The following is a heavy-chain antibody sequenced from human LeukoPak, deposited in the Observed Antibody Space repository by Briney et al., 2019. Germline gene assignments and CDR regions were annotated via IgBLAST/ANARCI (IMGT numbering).Heavy chain of an antibody. J-gene: IGHJ4*02. D-gene: IGHD3-22*01. Sequence: SETLSLTCAVSGGSISSYYWNWIRQPAGKGLEWTGRFYTGGSTNYNPSLKTRVTMSVDTSENQFSLKLSSVTAADTAVYYCARQVGSGYYWSFDYWGQGTLVTVSS. CDR3: ARQVGSGYYWSFDY. CDR2: FYTGGST. CDR1: GGSISSYY. V-gene: IGHV4-4*07.